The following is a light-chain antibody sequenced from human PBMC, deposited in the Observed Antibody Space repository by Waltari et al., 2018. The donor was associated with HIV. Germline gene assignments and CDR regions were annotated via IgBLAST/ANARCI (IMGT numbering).Light chain of an antibody. CDR1: RSNIENDN. J-gene: IGLJ1*01. CDR2: KNF. Sequence: QSFLTQPPSASGTPGPTVTISCSGSRSNIENDNFSWYQQPPGMTPKLLIYKNFLRPSGVPDRFAASKSGTSASLTISGLRSADEADYYCVGWDSSLSAYVFGAGTKVAVL. CDR3: VGWDSSLSAYV. V-gene: IGLV1-47*01.